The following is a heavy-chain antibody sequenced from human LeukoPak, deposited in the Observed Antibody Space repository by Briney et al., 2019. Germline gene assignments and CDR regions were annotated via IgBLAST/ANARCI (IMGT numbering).Heavy chain of an antibody. D-gene: IGHD3-16*01. CDR2: ISYDGSNK. J-gene: IGHJ4*02. V-gene: IGHV3-30-3*02. CDR3: GKGGGAADY. Sequence: HTGGSLRLSCAASGFTFSSYAMHWVRQAPGKGLEWVAVISYDGSNKYYADSVKGRFTISRDNSKNTLYLQMNSLRAGDTAVYYCGKGGGAADYWGQGTLVTVSS. CDR1: GFTFSSYA.